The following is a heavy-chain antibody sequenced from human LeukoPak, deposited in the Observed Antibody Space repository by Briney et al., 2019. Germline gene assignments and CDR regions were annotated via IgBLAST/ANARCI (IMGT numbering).Heavy chain of an antibody. CDR3: AKDPPGYSSSWRGYFDY. D-gene: IGHD6-13*01. CDR1: GFTFSSYA. Sequence: GGSLRLSCAASGFTFSSYAMHWVRQAPGKGLEWVAVISYDGSNKYYADSVKGRFTISRDNSKNTLYLQMNSLRAEDTAVYYCAKDPPGYSSSWRGYFDYWGQGTLVTVSS. V-gene: IGHV3-30*04. J-gene: IGHJ4*02. CDR2: ISYDGSNK.